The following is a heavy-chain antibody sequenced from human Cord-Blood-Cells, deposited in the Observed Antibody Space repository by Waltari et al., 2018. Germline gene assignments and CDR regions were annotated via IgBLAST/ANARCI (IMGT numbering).Heavy chain of an antibody. J-gene: IGHJ5*02. CDR3: ARRLQYMYVPYNWFDP. CDR2: IYYSGST. Sequence: YWGWIRQPPGKGLEWIGSIYYSGSTYYNPSLKSRVTISVDTSKNQFSLKLSSVTAADTAVYYCARRLQYMYVPYNWFDPWGQGTLVTVSS. CDR1: Y. V-gene: IGHV4-39*01. D-gene: IGHD2-8*01.